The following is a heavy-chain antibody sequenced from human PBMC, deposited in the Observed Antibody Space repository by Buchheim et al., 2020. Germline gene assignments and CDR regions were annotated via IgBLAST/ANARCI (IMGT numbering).Heavy chain of an antibody. J-gene: IGHJ4*02. V-gene: IGHV3-11*01. D-gene: IGHD5-24*01. CDR2: VSSSGGTE. CDR1: GFTFSDYH. CDR3: ARDRRDGNKRLDY. Sequence: QVQLVESGGGLVKPGGSLRLSCAASGFTFSDYHMSWIRQAPGKGPEWVSYVSSSGGTEHYADSVKGRFPISRDNTKTSLSLQMNSLRAEDTAVYYCARDRRDGNKRLDYWGQGIL.